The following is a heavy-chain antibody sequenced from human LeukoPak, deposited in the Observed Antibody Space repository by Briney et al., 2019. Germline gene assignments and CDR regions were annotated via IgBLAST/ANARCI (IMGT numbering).Heavy chain of an antibody. CDR1: GYTLTELS. V-gene: IGHV1-24*01. CDR3: ATSGSYLAEYFQH. D-gene: IGHD1-26*01. Sequence: ASVKVSCKVSGYTLTELSMHWVRQAPGKGLEWMEGFDPEDGETIYAQKFQGRVTMTEDTSTDTAYMELSSLRSEDTAVYYCATSGSYLAEYFQHWGQGTLVTVSS. J-gene: IGHJ1*01. CDR2: FDPEDGET.